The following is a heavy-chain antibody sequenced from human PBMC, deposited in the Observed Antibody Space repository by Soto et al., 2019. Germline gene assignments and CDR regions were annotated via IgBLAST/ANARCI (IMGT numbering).Heavy chain of an antibody. D-gene: IGHD3-10*01. CDR2: IYYSGST. CDR1: GGSISSSSYY. CDR3: ARGSNNWFDP. V-gene: IGHV4-39*01. Sequence: SETLSLTCTVSGGSISSSSYYWGWIRQPPGKGLEWIGSIYYSGSTYYNPSLKSRVTISVDTSKNQFSLKLSSVPAADTAVYYCARGSNNWFDPWGQGTLVTVSS. J-gene: IGHJ5*02.